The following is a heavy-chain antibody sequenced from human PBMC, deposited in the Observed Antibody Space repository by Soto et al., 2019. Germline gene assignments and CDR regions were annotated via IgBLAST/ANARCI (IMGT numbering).Heavy chain of an antibody. D-gene: IGHD6-19*01. V-gene: IGHV3-23*01. Sequence: EVRLLESGGGLAQPGGSRRLSCAASGFTFSSSAMNWVRQAPGKGLEWVSSIRVGGGDTFYADSVRGRFTVSRDISRNTLYLQMNSLRAEDTAIYYCAKCSGGTVRTSGWCNWFDPWGQGTLVTVSS. CDR3: AKCSGGTVRTSGWCNWFDP. CDR1: GFTFSSSA. J-gene: IGHJ5*02. CDR2: IRVGGGDT.